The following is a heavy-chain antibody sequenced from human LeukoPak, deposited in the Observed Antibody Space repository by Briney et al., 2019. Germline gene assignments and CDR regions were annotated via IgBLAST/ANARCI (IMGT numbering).Heavy chain of an antibody. J-gene: IGHJ4*02. Sequence: SETLSLTCAVYGGSFSGYYWSWIRQPPGKGLEWIGYIYYSGSTYYNPSLKSRVTISVDTSKNQFSLKLSSVTAADTAVYYCALSSSSRGPFDYWGQGTLVTVSS. V-gene: IGHV4-34*09. CDR1: GGSFSGYY. D-gene: IGHD6-6*01. CDR2: IYYSGST. CDR3: ALSSSSRGPFDY.